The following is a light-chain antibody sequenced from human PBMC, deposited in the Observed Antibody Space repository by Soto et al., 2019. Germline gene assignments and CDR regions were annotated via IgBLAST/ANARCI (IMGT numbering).Light chain of an antibody. CDR2: DAS. CDR1: QSISSS. CDR3: QQRSNWPIT. V-gene: IGKV3D-15*01. J-gene: IGKJ5*01. Sequence: EIVMTQSPPTLSVSPGERATLSCRASQSISSSLAWYQQKPGQAPRLLISDASSRPTDIPARFSGSGSGTDFTLTISSLQPEDFALYYCQQRSNWPITFGQGTRLDIK.